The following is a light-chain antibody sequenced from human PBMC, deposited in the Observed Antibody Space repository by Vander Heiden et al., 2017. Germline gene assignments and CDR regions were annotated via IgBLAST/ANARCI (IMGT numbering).Light chain of an antibody. Sequence: QSALTQPDSVSGSPGQSITISCTGTSSDVAGYNSVSWYQQHPGKAPKLMIYEVSNQPSGVSNRFSGSKSGNTASLTISGLQAEDEADYYCSSYTSSSTVVFGGGTKLTVL. CDR3: SSYTSSSTVV. CDR2: EVS. CDR1: SSDVAGYNS. J-gene: IGLJ2*01. V-gene: IGLV2-14*01.